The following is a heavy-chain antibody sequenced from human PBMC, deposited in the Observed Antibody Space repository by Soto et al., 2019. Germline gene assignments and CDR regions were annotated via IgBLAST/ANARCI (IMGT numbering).Heavy chain of an antibody. D-gene: IGHD2-15*01. J-gene: IGHJ3*02. V-gene: IGHV3-66*01. CDR1: GFTVSSNY. Sequence: GGSLRLSCAASGFTVSSNYMSWVRQAPGKGLEWVSVIYSGGSTYYADSVKGRFTISRDNSKNTLYLQMNSLRAEDTAVYYCARDGNIGYCSGGSCPDAFDIWGQGTMVTVSS. CDR3: ARDGNIGYCSGGSCPDAFDI. CDR2: IYSGGST.